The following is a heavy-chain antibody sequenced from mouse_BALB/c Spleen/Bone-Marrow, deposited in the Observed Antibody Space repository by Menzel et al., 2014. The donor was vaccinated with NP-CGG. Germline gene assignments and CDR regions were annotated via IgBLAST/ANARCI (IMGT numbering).Heavy chain of an antibody. J-gene: IGHJ4*01. V-gene: IGHV5-17*02. CDR2: ISSGSSTI. CDR1: GFTFSSFG. Sequence: EVKLMESGGGLVQPGGSRKLSCAASGFTFSSFGMHWVRQAPEKGLERVAYISSGSSTIYYADTVKGRFTISRDNPKNTLFLQMTSLRSEDTAMYYCASLTYYAMDYWGQGTSVTVSS. CDR3: ASLTYYAMDY.